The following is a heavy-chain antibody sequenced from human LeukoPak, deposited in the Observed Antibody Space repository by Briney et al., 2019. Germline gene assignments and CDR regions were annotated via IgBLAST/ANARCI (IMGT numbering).Heavy chain of an antibody. J-gene: IGHJ3*02. CDR3: ARERRYCSSTSCPLAFDI. D-gene: IGHD2-2*01. CDR2: ISSSSSYI. V-gene: IGHV3-21*01. CDR1: GFTFSSYS. Sequence: GGSLRLSCAASGFTFSSYSMNWVRQAPGKGLEWASSISSSSSYIYYADSVKGRFTISRDNAKNSLYLQMNSLRAEDTAVYYCARERRYCSSTSCPLAFDIWGQGTMVTVSS.